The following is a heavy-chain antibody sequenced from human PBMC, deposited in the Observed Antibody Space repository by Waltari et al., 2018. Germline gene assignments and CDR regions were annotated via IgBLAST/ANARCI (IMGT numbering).Heavy chain of an antibody. V-gene: IGHV4-34*01. J-gene: IGHJ6*03. Sequence: QVQLQQWGAGLLKPSETLSLTCAVYGGSFSGYYWSWIRQPPGKGLEWIGEINHSGSTNYNPSLKSRVTISVDTSKNQFSLKLSSVTAADTAVYYCARLVAARYRYYYMDVWGKGTTVTISS. CDR1: GGSFSGYY. CDR3: ARLVAARYRYYYMDV. CDR2: INHSGST. D-gene: IGHD6-6*01.